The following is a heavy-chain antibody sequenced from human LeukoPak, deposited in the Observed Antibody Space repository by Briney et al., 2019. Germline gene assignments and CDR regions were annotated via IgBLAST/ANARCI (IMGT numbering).Heavy chain of an antibody. CDR3: ARDGGYSYGYSSWCDY. CDR2: ISAYNGNT. D-gene: IGHD5-18*01. Sequence: GASVKVTCKASGYTFTNYGISWVRQAPGQGLGWMGWISAYNGNTDYAQRLQGRVTMTTDTSTSTAYMELRSLRSDDTAVYYCARDGGYSYGYSSWCDYWGQGTLVTVSS. J-gene: IGHJ4*02. V-gene: IGHV1-18*01. CDR1: GYTFTNYG.